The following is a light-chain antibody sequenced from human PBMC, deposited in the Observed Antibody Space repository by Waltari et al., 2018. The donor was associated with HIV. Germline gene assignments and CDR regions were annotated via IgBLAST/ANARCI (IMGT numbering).Light chain of an antibody. CDR1: QSVGRD. CDR3: QQYNHWPLT. Sequence: ETVMTQSPDILSVSPGERPTLSCRASQSVGRDVAWYQQKPGQAPRLLIYGATSRATGIPARFSASGSGTGFILTISSLQSEDFAVYFCQQYNHWPLTFGGGTKVEIK. V-gene: IGKV3-15*01. J-gene: IGKJ4*02. CDR2: GAT.